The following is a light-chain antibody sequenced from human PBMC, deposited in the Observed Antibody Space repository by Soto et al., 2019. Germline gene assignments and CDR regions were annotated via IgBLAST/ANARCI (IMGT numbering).Light chain of an antibody. CDR1: QSVSSSY. V-gene: IGKV3-20*01. CDR2: GAS. CDR3: QQYGSSPKT. Sequence: EIVLTQSPGILSLSPGQRATLSCRASQSVSSSYLAWYQQKLGQAPRLLIYGASSRATGIPDRFSGSGSGKDFTLTISRLEPEDFAVYYCQQYGSSPKTFGQGTKLEIK. J-gene: IGKJ2*01.